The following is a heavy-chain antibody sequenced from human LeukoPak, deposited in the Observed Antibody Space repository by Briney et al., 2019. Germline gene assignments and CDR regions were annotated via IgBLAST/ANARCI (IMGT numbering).Heavy chain of an antibody. D-gene: IGHD4-17*01. CDR2: ISGSGAGT. CDR3: AKSISRGSTTGIDY. Sequence: GGSLRLSCAASGFTFSSYAMSWVRQAPGKGLEWVSTISGSGAGTYYADSVKGRFTISRDNSKNTLYLQMNSLRAEDTAEYYCAKSISRGSTTGIDYWGQGTQVTVSS. V-gene: IGHV3-23*01. CDR1: GFTFSSYA. J-gene: IGHJ4*02.